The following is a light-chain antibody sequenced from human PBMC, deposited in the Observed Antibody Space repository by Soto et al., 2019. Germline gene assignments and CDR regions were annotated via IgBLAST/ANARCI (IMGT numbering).Light chain of an antibody. V-gene: IGLV2-8*01. J-gene: IGLJ3*02. CDR2: EVS. CDR3: SSYAGSNNLV. Sequence: QSVLTQPPSASGSPGQSVTISCTGTSSDVGGYNYVSWYQQHPGKAPKLMIYEVSERPSGVPDRFSGSKSGNTASLTVSGLQAEDEADDYCSSYAGSNNLVFGGGTKLTVL. CDR1: SSDVGGYNY.